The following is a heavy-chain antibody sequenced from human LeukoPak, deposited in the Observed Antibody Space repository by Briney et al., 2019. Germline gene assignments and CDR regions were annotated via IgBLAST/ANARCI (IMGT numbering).Heavy chain of an antibody. CDR2: IYTSGST. CDR1: GGSISSYY. CDR3: ARAGSSSWYVKGVWFDP. D-gene: IGHD6-13*01. Sequence: SETLSLTCTVSGGSISSYYWSWIRQPAGKGLEWVGRIYTSGSTNYNPSLKSRVTISVDTSKNQFSLKLSSLTAADTAVYYCARAGSSSWYVKGVWFDPWGQGTLVTVSS. V-gene: IGHV4-4*07. J-gene: IGHJ5*02.